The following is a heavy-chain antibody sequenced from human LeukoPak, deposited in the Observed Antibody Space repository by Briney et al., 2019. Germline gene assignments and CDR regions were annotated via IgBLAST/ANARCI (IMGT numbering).Heavy chain of an antibody. CDR1: GYTFTNYA. V-gene: IGHV7-4-1*02. CDR2: INTNTGNP. D-gene: IGHD6-13*01. J-gene: IGHJ4*02. CDR3: ARDGEGGIGAAGNDY. Sequence: ASVTVSCKASGYTFTNYAMNWVRQAPGQGLEWMGWINTNTGNPTYAQGFTGRFVFSLDTSVSTTYLQISSLKAEDTAVYYCARDGEGGIGAAGNDYWGQGTLVTVSS.